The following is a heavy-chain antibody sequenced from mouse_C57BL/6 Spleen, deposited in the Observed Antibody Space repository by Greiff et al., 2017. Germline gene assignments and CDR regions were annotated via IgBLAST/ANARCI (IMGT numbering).Heavy chain of an antibody. D-gene: IGHD1-1*01. V-gene: IGHV5-9*01. CDR1: GFTFSSYT. CDR2: ISGGGGNT. CDR3: ARHADYYGSRGDY. J-gene: IGHJ2*01. Sequence: DVHLVESGGGLVKPGGSLKLSCAASGFTFSSYTMSWVRQTPEKRLEWVATISGGGGNTYYPDSVKGRFTISRDNAKNTLYLQMSSLRSEDTALYYCARHADYYGSRGDYWGQGTTLTVSS.